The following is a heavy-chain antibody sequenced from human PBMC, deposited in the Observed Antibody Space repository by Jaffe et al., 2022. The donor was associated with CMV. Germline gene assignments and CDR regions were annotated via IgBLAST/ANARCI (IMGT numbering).Heavy chain of an antibody. D-gene: IGHD2-8*01. CDR2: IYYSGST. Sequence: QLQLQESGPGLVKPSETLSLTCTVSGGSISSSNYYWGWIRQPPGKGLEWIGSIYYSGSTYYNPSLKSRVTMSVDTSKNQFSLKLSSVTAADTAVYYCARPSGYCTNGVCFWDYMDVWGKGTTVTVSS. CDR3: ARPSGYCTNGVCFWDYMDV. V-gene: IGHV4-39*01. J-gene: IGHJ6*03. CDR1: GGSISSSNYY.